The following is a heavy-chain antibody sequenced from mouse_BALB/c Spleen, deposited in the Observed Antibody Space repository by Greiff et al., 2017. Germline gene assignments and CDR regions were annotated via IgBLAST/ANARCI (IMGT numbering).Heavy chain of an antibody. CDR2: IRNKANGYTT. CDR3: ARDRTPMDY. CDR1: GFTFTDYY. Sequence: EVKVVESGGGLVQPGGSLRLSCAPSGFTFTDYYMSWVRQPPGKALEWLGFIRNKANGYTTEYSASVKGRFTISRDNSQSILYLQMNTLRAEDSATYYCARDRTPMDYWGQGTSVTVSS. J-gene: IGHJ4*01. V-gene: IGHV7-3*02.